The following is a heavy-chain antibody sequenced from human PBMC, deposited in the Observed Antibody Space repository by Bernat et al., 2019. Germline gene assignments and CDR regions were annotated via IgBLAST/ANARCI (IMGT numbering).Heavy chain of an antibody. J-gene: IGHJ6*02. CDR2: NYHSGST. V-gene: IGHV4-4*02. CDR3: ARVGMSGYSYGYAFYYYYGMDV. D-gene: IGHD5-18*01. CDR1: GGSISSSNW. Sequence: QVQLQESGPGLVKPSGTLSLTCAVSGGSISSSNWWSWVRQPPGKGLEWIGENYHSGSTNYNPALKSRVTISVDKSKNQFCMKLSSVTGADTAVYYCARVGMSGYSYGYAFYYYYGMDVWGQGTTVTVSS.